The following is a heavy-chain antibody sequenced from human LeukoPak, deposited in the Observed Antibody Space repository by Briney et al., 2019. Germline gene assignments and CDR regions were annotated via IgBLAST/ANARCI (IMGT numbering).Heavy chain of an antibody. CDR1: GGSISSGDYY. Sequence: SETLSLTCTVSGGSISSGDYYWNWIRQPPGKGLEWIGYIYYSGSTYYNPSLKTRITISVDTSKNQFSLKLSSVTAADTAVYYCARVVLGRGWLLDYFDYWGQGTLVTVSS. CDR2: IYYSGST. D-gene: IGHD3-22*01. J-gene: IGHJ4*02. CDR3: ARVVLGRGWLLDYFDY. V-gene: IGHV4-30-4*01.